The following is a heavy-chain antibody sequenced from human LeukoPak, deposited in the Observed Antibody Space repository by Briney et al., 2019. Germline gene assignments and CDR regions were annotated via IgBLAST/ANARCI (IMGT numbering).Heavy chain of an antibody. CDR2: ISGSGSHT. D-gene: IGHD2-15*01. J-gene: IGHJ6*02. Sequence: PGGSLRLSCAGSGFTFGNYAMSWVRQAPGKGLEWVSTISGSGSHTYYADSVKGRFTISRDNSKSTLYLQMNSLRAEDTAEYYCAKKPAAGYCSGGSCSTYYYYNGMDVWGQGTTVTVSS. V-gene: IGHV3-23*01. CDR1: GFTFGNYA. CDR3: AKKPAAGYCSGGSCSTYYYYNGMDV.